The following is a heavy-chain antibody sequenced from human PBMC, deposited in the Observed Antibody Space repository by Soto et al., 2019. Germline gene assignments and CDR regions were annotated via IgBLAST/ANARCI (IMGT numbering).Heavy chain of an antibody. CDR1: GFMLSNHG. D-gene: IGHD1-1*01. CDR3: VRGDNWNDEASDY. CDR2: IWSDGNNR. J-gene: IGHJ4*02. Sequence: QVQLVESGGGVVQPGRSLRLSFAASGFMLSNHGMHWFRQAPGKGREWVAVIWSDGNNRYYADSVKGRFTISRDNSKNTVYLQMNSLRAEDTAVYYCVRGDNWNDEASDYWGQGTLVTVSS. V-gene: IGHV3-33*01.